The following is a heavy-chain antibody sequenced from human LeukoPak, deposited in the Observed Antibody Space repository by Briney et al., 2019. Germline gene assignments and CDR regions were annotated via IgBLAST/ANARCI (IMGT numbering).Heavy chain of an antibody. J-gene: IGHJ6*03. CDR2: INWNGGST. Sequence: PGGSLRLSCAASGFTFDDYGMSWVRQAPGKGLEWVSGINWNGGSTGYADSVKGRFTISRDNAKNSLYLQMNSLRAEDTALYYCARLAAASPRAYYYYYMDVWGKGTTVTVSS. CDR1: GFTFDDYG. D-gene: IGHD6-13*01. V-gene: IGHV3-20*04. CDR3: ARLAAASPRAYYYYYMDV.